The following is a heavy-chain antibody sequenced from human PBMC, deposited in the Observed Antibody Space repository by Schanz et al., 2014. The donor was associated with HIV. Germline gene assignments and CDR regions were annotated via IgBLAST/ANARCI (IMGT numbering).Heavy chain of an antibody. CDR2: TWYDGSNK. D-gene: IGHD3-3*01. CDR3: ARDWRPNYDFWSGSIGVIGMDV. V-gene: IGHV3-33*01. Sequence: VRLVESGGGLVQPGRSLRLSCAASGFTFRSYGMHWVRQAPGKGLEWVAVTWYDGSNKYYADSVKGRFTISRDNSKNTLYLQMNSLRAEDTAVYYCARDWRPNYDFWSGSIGVIGMDVWGQGTTVTVSS. CDR1: GFTFRSYG. J-gene: IGHJ6*02.